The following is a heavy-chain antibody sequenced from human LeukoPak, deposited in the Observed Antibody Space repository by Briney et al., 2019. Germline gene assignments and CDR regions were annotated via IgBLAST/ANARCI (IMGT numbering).Heavy chain of an antibody. D-gene: IGHD2-21*02. CDR3: TKGEVDGDCTPAF. V-gene: IGHV3-23*01. CDR2: IGGSGVAT. CDR1: GFAFSSYA. Sequence: PGGSLRLSCAASGFAFSSYAMSWVRQAPGKGLEWISGIGGSGVATYYADSVKGRFTISRDNSKNTLHLQMNSLRVDDTAVYYCTKGEVDGDCTPAFWGQGTLVTVSS. J-gene: IGHJ4*02.